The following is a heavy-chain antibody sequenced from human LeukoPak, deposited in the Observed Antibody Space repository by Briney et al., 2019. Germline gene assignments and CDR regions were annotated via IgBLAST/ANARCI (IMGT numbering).Heavy chain of an antibody. J-gene: IGHJ4*02. CDR3: AKTTYYYDSSGCCYN. V-gene: IGHV3-43*02. CDR2: ISGDGGST. D-gene: IGHD3-22*01. Sequence: PGGSLRLSCAASGFPFDDKAMHWVRQAPGKGLEWVSLISGDGGSTYYADSVKGRFTISRDNSKNSLYLQMNSLRTEDTALYYCAKTTYYYDSSGCCYNWGQGTLVTVSS. CDR1: GFPFDDKA.